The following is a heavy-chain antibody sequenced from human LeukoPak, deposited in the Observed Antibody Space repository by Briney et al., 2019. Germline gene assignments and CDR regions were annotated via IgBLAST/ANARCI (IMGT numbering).Heavy chain of an antibody. CDR3: ARDRSYYGDPYFDS. CDR2: IYYSGST. D-gene: IGHD4-17*01. V-gene: IGHV4-30-4*01. Sequence: PSETLSLTCTVSGGSISSGDYYWSWIRQPPGEGLEWIGSIYYSGSTYYNPSLKSRVTISVDTSKNQFSLKLSSVTAADTAVYYCARDRSYYGDPYFDSWGQGTLVTVSS. CDR1: GGSISSGDYY. J-gene: IGHJ4*02.